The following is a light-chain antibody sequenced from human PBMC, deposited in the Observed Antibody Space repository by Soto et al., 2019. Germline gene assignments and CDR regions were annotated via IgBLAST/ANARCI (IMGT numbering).Light chain of an antibody. Sequence: EIVMTQSPATLSVSPVERATISCRASQSVSSNLAWYQQKPGQAPRLLIYGASTRATGIPARFSGSGSGTEFTLTISSLQSEDFAVYYCQQYNDWWTFGQGTKV. J-gene: IGKJ1*01. CDR3: QQYNDWWT. V-gene: IGKV3-15*01. CDR2: GAS. CDR1: QSVSSN.